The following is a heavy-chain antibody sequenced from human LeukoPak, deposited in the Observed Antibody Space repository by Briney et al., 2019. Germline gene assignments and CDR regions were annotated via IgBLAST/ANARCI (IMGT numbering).Heavy chain of an antibody. CDR3: ARDPGDYYGSGRPFDY. CDR1: GYTFTSYY. CDR2: INPSGGST. Sequence: ASVKVSCKASGYTFTSYYMHWVRQAPGQGLEWMGIINPSGGSTSYAQKFQGRVIMTRDMSTSTVYMELSSLRSEDTAVYYCARDPGDYYGSGRPFDYWGQGTLVTVSS. D-gene: IGHD3-10*01. J-gene: IGHJ4*02. V-gene: IGHV1-46*01.